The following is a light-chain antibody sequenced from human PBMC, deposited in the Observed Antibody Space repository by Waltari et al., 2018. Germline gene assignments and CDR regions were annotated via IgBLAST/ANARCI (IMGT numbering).Light chain of an antibody. J-gene: IGLJ3*02. CDR3: AAWDDSLSGRGV. V-gene: IGLV1-47*01. CDR2: RNN. CDR1: SSNIGSHY. Sequence: QSVLTQPPSASGTPGQRVTISCSGSSSNIGSHYVYWYQQLPGTAPKLLIYRNNQRPSGVPDRFSGSKSGTSASLAISGLRSEDEADYYCAAWDDSLSGRGVFGGGTKLTVL.